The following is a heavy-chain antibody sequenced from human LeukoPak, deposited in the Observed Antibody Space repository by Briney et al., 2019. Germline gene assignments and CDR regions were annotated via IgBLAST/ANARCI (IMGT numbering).Heavy chain of an antibody. V-gene: IGHV3-64D*09. Sequence: GGSLRLSCSGSGFTFSTYALHWVRQAPGKGLEYVSTISANAVGTYYADSVNGRFIISRDNSENTLSLQMTSLRAEDTAVYYCVKAVSGSYYTGTPFDYWGQGTLVTVSS. J-gene: IGHJ4*02. CDR3: VKAVSGSYYTGTPFDY. CDR2: ISANAVGT. CDR1: GFTFSTYA. D-gene: IGHD1-26*01.